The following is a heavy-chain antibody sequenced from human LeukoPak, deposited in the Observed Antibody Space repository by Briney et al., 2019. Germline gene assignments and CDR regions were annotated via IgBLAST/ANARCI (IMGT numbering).Heavy chain of an antibody. CDR1: GYTFTGYY. CDR3: ARRSSSWYIFDY. Sequence: ASVKVSCKASGYTFTGYYMHWVRQAPGQGLEWMGRINPNSGGTNYAQKFRGRVTMTRDTSISTAYMELSRLRSDDTAVYYCARRSSSWYIFDYWGQGTLVTVSS. V-gene: IGHV1-2*06. J-gene: IGHJ4*02. CDR2: INPNSGGT. D-gene: IGHD6-13*01.